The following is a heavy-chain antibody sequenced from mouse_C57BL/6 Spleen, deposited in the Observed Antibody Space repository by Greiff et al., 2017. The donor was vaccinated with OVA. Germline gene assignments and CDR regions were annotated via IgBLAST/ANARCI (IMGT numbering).Heavy chain of an antibody. J-gene: IGHJ4*01. CDR3: ARPSYYYGSSYYAMDY. CDR2: ISSGSSTI. V-gene: IGHV5-17*01. CDR1: GFTFSDYG. D-gene: IGHD1-1*01. Sequence: EVMLVESGGGLVKPGGSLKLSCAASGFTFSDYGMHWVRQAPEKGLEWVAYISSGSSTIYSADTVKGRFTISIDNAKNTLFLQMTSLMSVDTAMYYCARPSYYYGSSYYAMDYWGQGTSVTVSS.